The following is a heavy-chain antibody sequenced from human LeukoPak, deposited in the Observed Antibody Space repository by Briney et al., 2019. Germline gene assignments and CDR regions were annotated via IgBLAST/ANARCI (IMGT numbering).Heavy chain of an antibody. CDR2: ISSSGSSSSTI. D-gene: IGHD4-17*01. CDR1: GFTFSSYS. CDR3: ARDRTVNTYYYYYYMDV. V-gene: IGHV3-48*04. Sequence: GGSLRLSCAASGFTFSSYSMNWVRQAPGKGLEWVSYISSSGSSSSTIYYADSVKGRFTISRDNAKNSLYLQMNSLRAEDTAVYYCARDRTVNTYYYYYYMDVWGKGTTVTISS. J-gene: IGHJ6*03.